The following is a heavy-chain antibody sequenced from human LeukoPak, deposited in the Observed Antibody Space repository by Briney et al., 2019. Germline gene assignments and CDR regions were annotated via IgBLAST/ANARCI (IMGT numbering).Heavy chain of an antibody. J-gene: IGHJ3*02. CDR2: INPNSGGT. CDR3: ARKKANDYGFAFDI. D-gene: IGHD4-17*01. CDR1: GYTFTGYY. V-gene: IGHV1-2*02. Sequence: ASVKVSCKASGYTFTGYYMHWVRQAPGQGLEWMGWINPNSGGTNYAQKFQGRVTMTRDTSISTAYMELSRLRSDDTAVYYCARKKANDYGFAFDIWGQGTMVTVSS.